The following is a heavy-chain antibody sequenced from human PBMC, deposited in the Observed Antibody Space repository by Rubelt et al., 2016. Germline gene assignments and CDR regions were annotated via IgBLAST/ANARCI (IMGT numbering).Heavy chain of an antibody. D-gene: IGHD1-26*01. V-gene: IGHV4-59*04. Sequence: QVQLQESGPGLVKPSETLSLTCTVSGGSISSYYWSWIRQPPGKGLEWIGSIYYSGSTYYNPSLKSGCPISVYTSKNQVSLKLRFVTAAETAVYYCARRNRLVGATPNYYYYYGMDVWGQGTTVTVSS. CDR2: IYYSGST. J-gene: IGHJ6*02. CDR3: ARRNRLVGATPNYYYYYGMDV. CDR1: GGSISSYY.